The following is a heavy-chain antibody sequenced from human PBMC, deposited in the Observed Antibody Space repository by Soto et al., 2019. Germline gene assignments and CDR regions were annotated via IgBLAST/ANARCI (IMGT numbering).Heavy chain of an antibody. CDR1: GFSFSSYA. V-gene: IGHV3-23*01. CDR2: ISGSGGST. D-gene: IGHD3-10*01. J-gene: IGHJ4*02. CDR3: AKAVWTYGFFDY. Sequence: PGGSLRLSCAASGFSFSSYAMSWVRQAPGKGLEWVSTISGSGGSTYYADSVKGRFTISRDNSKNTLYLQMNSLRAEDTAVYYCAKAVWTYGFFDYWGQGTLVTVSS.